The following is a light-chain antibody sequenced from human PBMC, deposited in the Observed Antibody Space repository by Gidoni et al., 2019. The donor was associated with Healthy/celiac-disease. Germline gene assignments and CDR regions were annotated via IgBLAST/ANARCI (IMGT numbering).Light chain of an antibody. Sequence: EIVLTQSPATRSLSPGERASLSCRASQSVSSYLAWYQQKPGQAPRLLIYDASNRATGIPARFSGSGSGTDFTLTISSLEPEDFAVYYCQQRSNWPRYTFGQGTKLEIK. V-gene: IGKV3-11*01. J-gene: IGKJ2*01. CDR3: QQRSNWPRYT. CDR2: DAS. CDR1: QSVSSY.